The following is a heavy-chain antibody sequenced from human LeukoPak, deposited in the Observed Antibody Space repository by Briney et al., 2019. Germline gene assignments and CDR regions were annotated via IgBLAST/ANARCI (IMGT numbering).Heavy chain of an antibody. D-gene: IGHD6-6*01. J-gene: IGHJ6*03. CDR2: INAYNGNT. CDR3: ARAGRAARHYYYYYYYMDV. Sequence: ASVKVSCKASGYTFTSYGISWVRQAPGQGLEWMGWINAYNGNTNYAQKLQGRVTMTTDTSTSTAYMELRSLRSDDTAVYYCARAGRAARHYYYYYYYMDVWGKGTTVTVSS. CDR1: GYTFTSYG. V-gene: IGHV1-18*01.